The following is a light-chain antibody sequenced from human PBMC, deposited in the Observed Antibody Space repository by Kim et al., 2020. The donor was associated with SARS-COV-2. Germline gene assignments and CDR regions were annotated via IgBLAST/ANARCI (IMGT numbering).Light chain of an antibody. Sequence: LGQKARIKCQRDSLRSYYANWYQQKPGKAPVLVIYGKNNRPSGIPDRFSGSSSGNTASLTIPGAQAEDEADYYCNPRDSSGNHYVFGTGTKVTVL. J-gene: IGLJ1*01. CDR1: SLRSYY. V-gene: IGLV3-19*01. CDR3: NPRDSSGNHYV. CDR2: GKN.